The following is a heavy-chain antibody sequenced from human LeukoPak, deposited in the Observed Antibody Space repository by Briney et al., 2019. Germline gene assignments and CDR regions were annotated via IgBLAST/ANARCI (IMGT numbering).Heavy chain of an antibody. CDR1: GFTFSSYG. D-gene: IGHD1-1*01. CDR3: AKDRRRDVGRHFDC. J-gene: IGHJ4*02. CDR2: IRYDGSNK. Sequence: PGGSLRLSCAASGFTFSSYGMHWVRQAPGKGLEWVAFIRYDGSNKYYADSVKGRFTISRDNSKNTLYLQINSLRAEDTAVYYCAKDRRRDVGRHFDCWGQGTLVTVSS. V-gene: IGHV3-30*02.